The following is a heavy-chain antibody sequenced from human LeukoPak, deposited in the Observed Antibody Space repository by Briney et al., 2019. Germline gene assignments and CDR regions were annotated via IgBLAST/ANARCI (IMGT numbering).Heavy chain of an antibody. CDR2: VYPGDSNT. CDR1: GYSFTNYW. D-gene: IGHD2-15*01. V-gene: IGHV5-51*01. Sequence: GESLKISCKSSGYSFTNYWIGWVRQMPGKGLEWMGIVYPGDSNTRYSPSFQGHVTISADRSISTAYLQWSSLKASDTAMYYCARLGACSNNICYSGDYWGQGTLVTVSS. CDR3: ARLGACSNNICYSGDY. J-gene: IGHJ4*02.